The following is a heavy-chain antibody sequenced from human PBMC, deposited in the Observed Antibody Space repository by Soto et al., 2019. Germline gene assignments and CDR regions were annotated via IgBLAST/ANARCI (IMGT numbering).Heavy chain of an antibody. CDR2: ISWNSVST. D-gene: IGHD4-17*01. Sequence: EVHLVESGGGVAQPGRSLRLSCATSGFTFDDYAMHWVRQAPGKGLEWVSGISWNSVSTGYADSVKGRFTISRDNAKKSLFLQMNSLRSEDTAFYFCARTTWGYGEPLDSWGQGTLVTVSS. V-gene: IGHV3-9*01. J-gene: IGHJ4*02. CDR1: GFTFDDYA. CDR3: ARTTWGYGEPLDS.